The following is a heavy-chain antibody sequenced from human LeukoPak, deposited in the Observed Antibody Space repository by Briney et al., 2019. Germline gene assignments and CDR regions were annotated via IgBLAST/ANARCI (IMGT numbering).Heavy chain of an antibody. J-gene: IGHJ5*02. CDR1: GGSFSGYY. V-gene: IGHV4-34*01. CDR3: ARDRGIVVVVAATPWGSWFDP. CDR2: INHSGST. D-gene: IGHD2-15*01. Sequence: KPSETLSLTCAVYGGSFSGYYWSWIRQPPGKGLEWIGEINHSGSTNYNPSLKSRVTISVDTSKNQFSLKLSSVTAADTAVYYCARDRGIVVVVAATPWGSWFDPWGQGTLVTVSS.